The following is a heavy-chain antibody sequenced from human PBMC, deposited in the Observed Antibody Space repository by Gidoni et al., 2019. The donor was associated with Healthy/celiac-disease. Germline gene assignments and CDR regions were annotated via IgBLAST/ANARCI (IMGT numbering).Heavy chain of an antibody. D-gene: IGHD2-2*01. J-gene: IGHJ4*02. Sequence: EVQLVESGGGLVKPGGSLRLSCAASGFTFSNAWMSWVRQAPGKGLEWVGRIKSKTDGGTTDYAAPVKGRFTISRDDSKNTLYLQMNSLKTEDTAVYYCTTDSADCSSTSCLMSDYWGQGTLVTVSS. CDR3: TTDSADCSSTSCLMSDY. CDR2: IKSKTDGGTT. CDR1: GFTFSNAW. V-gene: IGHV3-15*01.